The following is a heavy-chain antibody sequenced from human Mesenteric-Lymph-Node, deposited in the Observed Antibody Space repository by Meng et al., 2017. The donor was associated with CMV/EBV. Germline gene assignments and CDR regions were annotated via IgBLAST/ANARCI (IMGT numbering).Heavy chain of an antibody. J-gene: IGHJ4*02. D-gene: IGHD1/OR15-1a*01. CDR2: ISSDGSTT. CDR1: GFTFSNYW. Sequence: GESLKISCVASGFTFSNYWMHWVRQSPGKGLVWVSHISSDGSTTTYADSVKGRFTISRDSAKNTLYLQMNSLGDEDTAVYYCARGTATYFWGQGTLVTVSS. V-gene: IGHV3-74*01. CDR3: ARGTATYF.